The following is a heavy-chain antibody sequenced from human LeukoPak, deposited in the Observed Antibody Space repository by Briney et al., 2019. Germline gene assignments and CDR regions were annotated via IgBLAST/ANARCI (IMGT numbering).Heavy chain of an antibody. Sequence: GGSLRLSCAASGFTVSSNYMSWVRQAPGKGLEWVSVISSGGSTYYADSVKGRFTISRDNSKNTLYLQMSSLSAEDTAVYYCARQSGNYVYFDYWGQGTLVTVSS. V-gene: IGHV3-53*01. CDR3: ARQSGNYVYFDY. CDR2: ISSGGST. CDR1: GFTVSSNY. D-gene: IGHD1-26*01. J-gene: IGHJ4*02.